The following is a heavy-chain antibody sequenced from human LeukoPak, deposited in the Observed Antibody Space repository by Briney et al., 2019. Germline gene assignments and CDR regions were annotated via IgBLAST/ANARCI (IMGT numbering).Heavy chain of an antibody. Sequence: SQTLSLTCTVSSGSISSGSYYWSWIRQPAGKGLEWIGRIYTSGSTNYNPSLKSRVTISVDTSKNQFSLKLSSVTAADTAVYYCAREEVYDFWSGYIDLFDYWGQGTLVTVSS. D-gene: IGHD3-3*01. V-gene: IGHV4-61*02. J-gene: IGHJ4*02. CDR1: SGSISSGSYY. CDR3: AREEVYDFWSGYIDLFDY. CDR2: IYTSGST.